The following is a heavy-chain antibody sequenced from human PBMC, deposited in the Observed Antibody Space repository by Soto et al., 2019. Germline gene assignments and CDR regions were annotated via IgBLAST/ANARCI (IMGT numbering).Heavy chain of an antibody. Sequence: QVQLQESGPGLVKPSQTLSLTCTVSGGSISSGDYYWRWIRQPPGKGLEWIGYIYYSGSSYYNPSPKSRVTISVDTSKNQFSLKLSSVTAADTAVYYCATQPMVATPVFDYWGQGTLVTVSS. CDR3: ATQPMVATPVFDY. CDR1: GGSISSGDYY. V-gene: IGHV4-30-4*01. D-gene: IGHD5-12*01. CDR2: IYYSGSS. J-gene: IGHJ4*02.